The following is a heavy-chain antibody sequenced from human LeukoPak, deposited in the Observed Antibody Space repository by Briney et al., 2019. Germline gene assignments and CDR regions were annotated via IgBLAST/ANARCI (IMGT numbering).Heavy chain of an antibody. CDR3: AKVSRYCSGGSCYYHPFDY. J-gene: IGHJ4*02. CDR1: GFTVSSNY. Sequence: GGSLRLSCAASGFTVSSNYMNWVRQAPGKGLEWVSVISGSGGSTYYAESVKGRFTISRDNSKNTLYLQMNSLRAEDTAVYYCAKVSRYCSGGSCYYHPFDYWGQGTLVTVSS. CDR2: ISGSGGST. V-gene: IGHV3-23*01. D-gene: IGHD2-15*01.